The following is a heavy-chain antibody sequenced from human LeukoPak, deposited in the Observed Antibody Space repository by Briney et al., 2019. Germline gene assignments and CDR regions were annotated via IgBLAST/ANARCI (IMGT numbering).Heavy chain of an antibody. D-gene: IGHD2-2*01. CDR1: GGSFSGYY. CDR2: INHSGST. Sequence: PSETLSLTCAVYGGSFSGYYWSWIRQPPGKGLEWIGEINHSGSTNYNPSLESRVTISVDTSKNQFSLKLSSVTAADTAVYYCASRIVVVPAANRGWFDPWGQGTLVTVSS. J-gene: IGHJ5*02. V-gene: IGHV4-34*01. CDR3: ASRIVVVPAANRGWFDP.